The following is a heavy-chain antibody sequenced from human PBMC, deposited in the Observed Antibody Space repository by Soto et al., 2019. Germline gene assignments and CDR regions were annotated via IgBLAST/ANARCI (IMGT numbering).Heavy chain of an antibody. CDR3: ARGGEPIDY. D-gene: IGHD2-21*01. CDR1: GYTFTSYG. J-gene: IGHJ4*02. V-gene: IGHV1-18*01. CDR2: ISAYNGNT. Sequence: ASVKVSCKASGYTFTSYGISWVRQAPGQGLEWMGWISAYNGNTNYAQKLQGRATITRDTSASTAYMELSSLRSEDTAVYYCARGGEPIDYWGQGTLVTVSS.